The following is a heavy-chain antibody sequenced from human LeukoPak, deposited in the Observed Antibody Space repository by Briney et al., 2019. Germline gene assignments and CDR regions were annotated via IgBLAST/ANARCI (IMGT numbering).Heavy chain of an antibody. V-gene: IGHV1-46*04. Sequence: ASVKVSCKASGYTFTSYYMHWVRQAPGQGLEWMGIINTSGSSTSYAQKLQGRVTMTRDTSTSTVYMELSSLRSEDTAVYYCARVRLELRRKISNYGMDVWGQGSTVTVSS. CDR1: GYTFTSYY. CDR3: ARVRLELRRKISNYGMDV. J-gene: IGHJ6*02. CDR2: INTSGSST. D-gene: IGHD1-7*01.